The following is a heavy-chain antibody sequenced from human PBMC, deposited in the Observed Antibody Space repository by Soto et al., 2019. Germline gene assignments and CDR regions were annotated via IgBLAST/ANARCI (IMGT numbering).Heavy chain of an antibody. CDR2: INPNSGGT. V-gene: IGHV1-2*02. CDR1: GYTFTGYY. D-gene: IGHD2-15*01. Sequence: ASLKVSCKASGYTFTGYYMHWVRQAPGQGREWMGWINPNSGGTHYAQKFQGRLTMTRDTSISTAYMELSRLRSDDTAVYYCASPGVVAAKTRRNWFDPWGQGTLVTVSS. CDR3: ASPGVVAAKTRRNWFDP. J-gene: IGHJ5*02.